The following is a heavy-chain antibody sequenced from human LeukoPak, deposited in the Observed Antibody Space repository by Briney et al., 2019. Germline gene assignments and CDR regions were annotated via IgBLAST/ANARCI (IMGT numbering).Heavy chain of an antibody. CDR3: ARQTYSDFEPSP. D-gene: IGHD3-3*01. Sequence: SETLSLTCTVSGGSISSSSYYWGWIRQPPGKGLEWIGSIYYSGSTYYNPSLKSRVTISVDTSKNQFSLKLSSVTAADTAVYYCARQTYSDFEPSPWGQGTLVTVSS. CDR2: IYYSGST. V-gene: IGHV4-39*01. CDR1: GGSISSSSYY. J-gene: IGHJ5*02.